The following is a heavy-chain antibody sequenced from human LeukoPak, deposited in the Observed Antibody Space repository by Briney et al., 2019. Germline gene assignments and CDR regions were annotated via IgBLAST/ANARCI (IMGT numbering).Heavy chain of an antibody. V-gene: IGHV3-74*01. CDR1: GFSFSSNW. CDR3: ARGRNGTLDY. J-gene: IGHJ4*02. CDR2: INSDGSST. D-gene: IGHD1-1*01. Sequence: GGSLRLSCAASGFSFSSNWMHWVRQAPGKGLVWVSRINSDGSSTNYADSVKGRFTISRDNAKNTLYLQMNSLSAEDTSVYYCARGRNGTLDYWGQGTLVTVSS.